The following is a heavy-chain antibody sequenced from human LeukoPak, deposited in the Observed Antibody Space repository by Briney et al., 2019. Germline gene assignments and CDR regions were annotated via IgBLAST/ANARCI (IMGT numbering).Heavy chain of an antibody. CDR1: GGSISSYY. CDR2: IYTSGST. CDR3: ARDRIAAAGTVWIDP. D-gene: IGHD6-13*01. V-gene: IGHV4-4*07. J-gene: IGHJ5*02. Sequence: SETLSLTCTVSGGSISSYYWSWIRQPAGKGLEWIGRIYTSGSTNYNPSLKSRVTMSVDTSKNQFSLKLSSETAADTAVYYCARDRIAAAGTVWIDPWGQGTLVTVSP.